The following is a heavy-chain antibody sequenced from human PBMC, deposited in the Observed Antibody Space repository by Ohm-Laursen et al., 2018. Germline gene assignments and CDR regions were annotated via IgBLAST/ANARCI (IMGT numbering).Heavy chain of an antibody. D-gene: IGHD5-24*01. Sequence: SDTLSLTCTVSGASMIDYYWNWIRQPPGKGLEWIGYIYYSGSTKYNPSLESRVTISLDTSRNQFSLRLTSLTAADTAVCYCAREDIEITTIRKFDLWGPGTLVTVSS. V-gene: IGHV4-59*01. J-gene: IGHJ2*01. CDR3: AREDIEITTIRKFDL. CDR1: GASMIDYY. CDR2: IYYSGST.